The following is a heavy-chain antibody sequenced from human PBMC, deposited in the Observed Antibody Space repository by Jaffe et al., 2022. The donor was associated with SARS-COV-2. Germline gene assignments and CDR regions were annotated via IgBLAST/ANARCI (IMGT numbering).Heavy chain of an antibody. D-gene: IGHD3-3*01. CDR2: VYPDDSDT. CDR1: GYTFATFW. CDR3: VRLLTGVQPVDAFHI. V-gene: IGHV5-51*01. J-gene: IGHJ3*02. Sequence: EVQLVQSGAEVRKPGESLRISCQGSGYTFATFWLAWVRQMPGKGLEYMGIVYPDDSDTRYSPSFRGHVTISADKSIHTAYVQWSSLAASDTAMYYCVRLLTGVQPVDAFHIWAQGTMVTVSS.